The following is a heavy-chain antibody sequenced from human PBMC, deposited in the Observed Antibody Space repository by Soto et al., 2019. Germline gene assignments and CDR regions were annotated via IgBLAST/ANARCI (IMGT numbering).Heavy chain of an antibody. V-gene: IGHV1-18*01. Sequence: ASVKVSCKASGYTFSTSGISWVRQAPGQGLEWVGWVRPDNGNTKSAQRLQGRVTLTTDTSASTAYMELRSLTSDDTAMYYCARDTESNRYNDWGQGTLVTVSS. CDR1: GYTFSTSG. CDR3: ARDTESNRYND. J-gene: IGHJ1*01. D-gene: IGHD1-20*01. CDR2: VRPDNGNT.